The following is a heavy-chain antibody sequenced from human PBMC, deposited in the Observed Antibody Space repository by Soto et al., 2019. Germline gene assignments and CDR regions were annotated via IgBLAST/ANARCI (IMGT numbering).Heavy chain of an antibody. J-gene: IGHJ4*02. CDR2: ISHSGDST. CDR1: GFTFSSYT. V-gene: IGHV3-23*01. CDR3: AKFASGSYPYYFDY. Sequence: EVQLLESGGGLVQPGGSLRLSCAASGFTFSSYTMNWVRQAPGKGLEWVSAISHSGDSTYYADSVKGRFTISRDDSRDTLYLQMNSLRVEDTAVYYCAKFASGSYPYYFDYWGQGTLVTVSS. D-gene: IGHD1-26*01.